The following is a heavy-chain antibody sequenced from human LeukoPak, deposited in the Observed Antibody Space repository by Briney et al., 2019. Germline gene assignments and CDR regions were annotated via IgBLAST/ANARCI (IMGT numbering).Heavy chain of an antibody. V-gene: IGHV3-53*01. J-gene: IGHJ4*02. D-gene: IGHD2-15*01. CDR2: IYSGGST. Sequence: PGGSLSLSRAVSGFIVSSNYMSWVRQAPGEGLEWVSIIYSGGSTYYADSVKGRFTISRDNSKNTLHLQMNSLRAEDTAVYYCARGISIDYWGQGTLVTVSS. CDR3: ARGISIDY. CDR1: GFIVSSNY.